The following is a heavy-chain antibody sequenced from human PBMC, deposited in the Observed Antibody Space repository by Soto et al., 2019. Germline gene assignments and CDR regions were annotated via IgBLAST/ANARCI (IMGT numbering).Heavy chain of an antibody. D-gene: IGHD6-13*01. CDR1: GDSISSSSYY. CDR2: IYYSGST. V-gene: IGHV4-39*01. CDR3: ARTMGIAAAMPAYYYMDV. Sequence: TLSLTCTVSGDSISSSSYYWDWIRQPPGKGLEWIGSIYYSGSTYYNPSLKSRVTISVDTSKNQFSLKLSSVTAADTAVYYCARTMGIAAAMPAYYYMDVWGKGTTVTVSS. J-gene: IGHJ6*03.